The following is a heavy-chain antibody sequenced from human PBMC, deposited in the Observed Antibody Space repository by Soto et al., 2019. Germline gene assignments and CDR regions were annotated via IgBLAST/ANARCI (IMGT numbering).Heavy chain of an antibody. CDR3: AKDHQSIAARFQVFDY. V-gene: IGHV3-23*01. D-gene: IGHD6-6*01. J-gene: IGHJ4*02. CDR1: GFTFSSYA. CDR2: ISGSGGST. Sequence: LRLSCAASGFTFSSYAMSWVRQAPGKGLEWVSAISGSGGSTYYADSVKGRFTISRDNSKNTLYLQMNSLRAEDTAVYYCAKDHQSIAARFQVFDYWGQGTLVTVSS.